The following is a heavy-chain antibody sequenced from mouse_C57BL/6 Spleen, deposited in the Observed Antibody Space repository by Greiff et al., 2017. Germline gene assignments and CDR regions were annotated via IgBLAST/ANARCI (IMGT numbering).Heavy chain of an antibody. V-gene: IGHV1-53*01. Sequence: PLQQPGTELVKPGASVKLSCKASGYTFTSYWMHWVKQRPGQGLEWIGNINPSNGGTNYNEKFKSKATLTVDKSSSTAYMQLSSLTSEDSAVYYCARWGYGNYGFDYWGQGTTLTVSS. J-gene: IGHJ2*01. CDR2: INPSNGGT. CDR1: GYTFTSYW. CDR3: ARWGYGNYGFDY. D-gene: IGHD2-10*02.